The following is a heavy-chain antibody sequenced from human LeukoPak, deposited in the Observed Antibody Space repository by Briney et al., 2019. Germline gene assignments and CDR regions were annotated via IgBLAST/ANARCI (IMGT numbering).Heavy chain of an antibody. J-gene: IGHJ4*02. CDR3: AKGGWYAYFDY. D-gene: IGHD6-19*01. CDR1: GFTFRTYA. Sequence: GGSLRLSCAASGFTFRTYAMSWVRQAPGKGLEWVSGISDSGDGTYYAESVKGRFTISRDNSKNTLYLQMNSLRAEDTAVYYCAKGGWYAYFDYWGQGTLVTVSS. V-gene: IGHV3-23*01. CDR2: ISDSGDGT.